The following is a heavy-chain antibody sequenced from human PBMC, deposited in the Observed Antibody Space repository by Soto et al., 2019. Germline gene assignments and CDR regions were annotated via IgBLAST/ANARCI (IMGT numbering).Heavy chain of an antibody. J-gene: IGHJ4*01. CDR2: MYPGDSDT. D-gene: IGHD2-2*01. Sequence: PGESLKISCRGSGYDFNTNWFGWVRQLPGKGLEWVGIMYPGDSDTRYNPSLQGHVTLSADVTVSTAFLQRRSLKTSDTGMYFCARLPRDCNKTSCYYADHWGHGTQVTVSS. CDR3: ARLPRDCNKTSCYYADH. V-gene: IGHV5-51*01. CDR1: GYDFNTNW.